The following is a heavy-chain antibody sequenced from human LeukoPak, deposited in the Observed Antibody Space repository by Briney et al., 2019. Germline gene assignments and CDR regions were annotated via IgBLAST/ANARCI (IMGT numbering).Heavy chain of an antibody. CDR3: ARGGVYSTSAVDY. J-gene: IGHJ4*02. CDR1: GFTFRDYY. V-gene: IGHV3-74*01. CDR2: INSDGSST. D-gene: IGHD6-6*01. Sequence: GGSLRLSCTASGFTFRDYYVTWIRQAPGKGLVWVSRINSDGSSTTYADSVKGRFTISRDNAKNTVYLQMNSLRAEDTAVYYCARGGVYSTSAVDYWGQGTLVTVSS.